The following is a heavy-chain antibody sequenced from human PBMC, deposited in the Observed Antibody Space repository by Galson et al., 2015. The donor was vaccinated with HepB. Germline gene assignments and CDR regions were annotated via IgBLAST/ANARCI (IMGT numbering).Heavy chain of an antibody. D-gene: IGHD3-22*01. CDR2: IRYDGSNK. V-gene: IGHV3-30*02. J-gene: IGHJ4*02. Sequence: SLRLSCAASGFTFSSYGMHWVRQAPGKGLEWVAFIRYDGSNKYYADSVKGRFTISRDNSKNTLYLQMNSLRAEDTAVYYCAKDYSLYYYDSSGYYTTYFDYWGQGTLVTVSS. CDR3: AKDYSLYYYDSSGYYTTYFDY. CDR1: GFTFSSYG.